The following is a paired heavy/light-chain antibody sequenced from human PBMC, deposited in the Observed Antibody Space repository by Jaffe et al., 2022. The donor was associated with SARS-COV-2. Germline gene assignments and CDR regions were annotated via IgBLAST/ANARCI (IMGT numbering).Heavy chain of an antibody. V-gene: IGHV4-59*01. CDR3: ARDTTGWFGELSDALDI. Sequence: QVQLQESGPGLVKPSETLSLTCSVSGGSISTYYWSWIRQPPGKGLEWIGYVSFSGGTNYNPSLKSRVTISLDTSRNQFSLKLSSVTAADTAVYYCARDTTGWFGELSDALDIWGQGTMVTVSS. D-gene: IGHD3-10*01. J-gene: IGHJ3*02. CDR2: VSFSGGT. CDR1: GGSISTYY.
Light chain of an antibody. Sequence: EIVLTQSPGTLSLSPGERATLSCRASQSVINRYVAWYHQKPGQAPRLLIYGASSRATGIPDRFSASGSGTNFTLTISRLEPEDFAVYYCQQYGNSPWTFGQGTKVEIK. CDR3: QQYGNSPWT. J-gene: IGKJ1*01. CDR1: QSVINRY. CDR2: GAS. V-gene: IGKV3-20*01.